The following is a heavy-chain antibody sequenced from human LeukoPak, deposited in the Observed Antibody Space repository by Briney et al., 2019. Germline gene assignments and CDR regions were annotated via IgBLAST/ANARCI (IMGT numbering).Heavy chain of an antibody. Sequence: GGSLRLSCAGFGFTFNSYAMTWVRQAPEKGLKWVSGISGSGGTTYYADSVKGRFTISRDNFNSTLYLQMNSMRVEDTALYFCAKGVVDYYDSSGYYPSDLWGQGTLVTVSS. CDR1: GFTFNSYA. CDR2: ISGSGGTT. J-gene: IGHJ5*02. V-gene: IGHV3-23*01. D-gene: IGHD3-22*01. CDR3: AKGVVDYYDSSGYYPSDL.